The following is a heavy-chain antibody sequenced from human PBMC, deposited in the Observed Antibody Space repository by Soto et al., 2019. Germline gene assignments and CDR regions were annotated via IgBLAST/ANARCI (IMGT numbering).Heavy chain of an antibody. Sequence: GGSLRLSCAASGFTFSGYAMHWVRQAPGKGLEWVAVISYDGSNKYYADSVKGRFTISRDNSKNTLYLQMNSLRAEDTAVYYCARGFLPSDDSSGYYYPLNDAFDIWGQGTMVTVSS. V-gene: IGHV3-30-3*01. D-gene: IGHD3-22*01. CDR3: ARGFLPSDDSSGYYYPLNDAFDI. CDR2: ISYDGSNK. CDR1: GFTFSGYA. J-gene: IGHJ3*02.